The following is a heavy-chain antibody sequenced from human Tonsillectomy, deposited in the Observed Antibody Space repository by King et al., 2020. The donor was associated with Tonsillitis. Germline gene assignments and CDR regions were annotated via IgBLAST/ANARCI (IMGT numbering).Heavy chain of an antibody. D-gene: IGHD6-19*01. CDR1: GFTVSSNY. CDR2: IYSGGST. V-gene: IGHV3-66*01. Sequence: DVQLVESGGGLVQPGGSLRLSCAASGFTVSSNYMSWVRQAPGKGLEWVSVIYSGGSTYYADSVKGRFTISRDNSKNTLYLQMNSLRAEDTAVYYCARDLGIAVAGMERGGDYWGQGTLVTVSS. J-gene: IGHJ4*02. CDR3: ARDLGIAVAGMERGGDY.